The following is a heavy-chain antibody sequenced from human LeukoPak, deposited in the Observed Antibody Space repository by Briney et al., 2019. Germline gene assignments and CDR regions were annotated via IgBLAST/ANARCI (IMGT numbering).Heavy chain of an antibody. J-gene: IGHJ4*02. CDR1: GDSISSSHW. V-gene: IGHV4-4*02. Sequence: PSGTLSLTCAVSGDSISSSHWWSWVRQPPGKGLGWIGEIYHSGSTNYNPSLKSRVTISVDKFKNQFSLKLGSVTAADTAVYYCARVKYDSSGYCYDYWGQGTLVTVSS. CDR2: IYHSGST. CDR3: ARVKYDSSGYCYDY. D-gene: IGHD3-22*01.